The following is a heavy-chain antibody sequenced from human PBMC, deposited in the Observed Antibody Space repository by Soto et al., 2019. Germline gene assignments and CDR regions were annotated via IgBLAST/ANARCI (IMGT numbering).Heavy chain of an antibody. CDR3: ARHKAYCSSRDEAGLRDSVEVSAFLLIRSSDL. D-gene: IGHD2-15*01. V-gene: IGHV5-51*01. J-gene: IGHJ2*01. CDR2: IYPGDSDT. Sequence: QMPGKGLEWMGIIYPGDSDTRYSPSFQGQVTISADKSISTAYLQWSSLKASDTAIYYCARHKAYCSSRDEAGLRDSVEVSAFLLIRSSDL.